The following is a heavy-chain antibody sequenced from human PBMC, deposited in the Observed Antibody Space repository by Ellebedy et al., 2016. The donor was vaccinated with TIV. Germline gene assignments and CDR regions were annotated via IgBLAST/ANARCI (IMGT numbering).Heavy chain of an antibody. D-gene: IGHD6-19*01. V-gene: IGHV1-2*02. CDR3: GRSGYGSGWSFDY. Sequence: AASVKVSCKVSGYIFTDYYIHWFRQAPGQEFEWMGWINPNNGGTNYAQKFQGRVTMTRDPSISTAYMELSRLGSDDTAVYYCGRSGYGSGWSFDYWGQGTLVTVSS. CDR2: INPNNGGT. CDR1: GYIFTDYY. J-gene: IGHJ4*02.